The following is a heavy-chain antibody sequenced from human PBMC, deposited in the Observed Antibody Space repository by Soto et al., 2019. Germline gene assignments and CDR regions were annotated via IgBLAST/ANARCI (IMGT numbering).Heavy chain of an antibody. D-gene: IGHD5-12*01. V-gene: IGHV1-69*13. CDR3: ARGDRSGYSGYLY. CDR2: IIPIFGTA. CDR1: GGTISSYA. J-gene: IGHJ4*02. Sequence: GATGKVSCKASGGTISSYAISWVLQAPGQGLEWMGGIIPIFGTANYAQKFQGRVTITADESTSTAYMELISLRSEDTAVYYCARGDRSGYSGYLYWGQGTLVTVS.